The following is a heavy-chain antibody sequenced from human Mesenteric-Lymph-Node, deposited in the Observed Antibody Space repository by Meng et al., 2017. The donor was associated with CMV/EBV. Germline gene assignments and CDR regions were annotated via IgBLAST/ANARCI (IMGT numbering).Heavy chain of an antibody. CDR2: INHSGST. Sequence: GSLRLSCAVYGGSFSGYYWSWIRQPPGKGLEWIGEINHSGSTNYNPSLKSRVTISVDTSKNQFSLKLSSVTAADTAVYYCAGSSSWYHYWGQGTLVTVSS. V-gene: IGHV4-34*01. CDR1: GGSFSGYY. D-gene: IGHD6-13*01. CDR3: AGSSSWYHY. J-gene: IGHJ4*02.